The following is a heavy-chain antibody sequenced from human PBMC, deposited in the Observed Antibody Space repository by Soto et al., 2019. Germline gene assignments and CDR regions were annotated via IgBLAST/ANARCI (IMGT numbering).Heavy chain of an antibody. J-gene: IGHJ6*02. CDR2: FNPSGGST. Sequence: GASVKVSCKASGYTFTTYYIHWVRQAPGQGLEWMGIFNPSGGSTSFAQKFQGRITMTRDSSTSTVYMELSSLRSDDTAVYYCARDSSMTLFGVVWFDYYKCYSLAVWG. D-gene: IGHD3-3*01. CDR3: ARDSSMTLFGVVWFDYYKCYSLAV. V-gene: IGHV1-46*01. CDR1: GYTFTTYY.